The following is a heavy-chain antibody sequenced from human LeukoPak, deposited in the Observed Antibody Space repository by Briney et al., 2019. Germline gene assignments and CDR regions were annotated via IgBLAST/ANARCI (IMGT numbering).Heavy chain of an antibody. J-gene: IGHJ4*02. CDR1: GGSISSGSYY. D-gene: IGHD3-3*01. CDR3: AVTGSGMYYDFWSGTDTYYFDY. V-gene: IGHV4-61*02. Sequence: PSQTLSLTCTVSGGSISSGSYYWSWIRQPAGKGLEWIGRIYTSGSTNYNPSLKSRVTISVDTSKNQFSLKLSSVTAADTAVYYCAVTGSGMYYDFWSGTDTYYFDYWGQGTLVTVSS. CDR2: IYTSGST.